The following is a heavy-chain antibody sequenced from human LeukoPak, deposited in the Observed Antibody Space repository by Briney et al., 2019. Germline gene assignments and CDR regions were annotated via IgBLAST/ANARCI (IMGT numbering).Heavy chain of an antibody. CDR1: GGSISSYY. V-gene: IGHV4-59*01. CDR2: IYYSGST. D-gene: IGHD4-23*01. CDR3: ARGQLATVAHFDY. J-gene: IGHJ4*02. Sequence: PSETLSLTCTLSGGSISSYYWSWIRQPPGKGLEWIGYIYYSGSTNYNPSLKSRVTISVDTSKNQFSLKLSSVTAADTAVYYCARGQLATVAHFDYWGQGTLVTVSS.